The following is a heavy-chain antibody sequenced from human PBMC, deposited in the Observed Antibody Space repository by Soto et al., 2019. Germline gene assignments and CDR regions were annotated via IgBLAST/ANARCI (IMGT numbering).Heavy chain of an antibody. Sequence: QVQLVQSGAEVKKPGSSVKVSCKASGGTFSSYTISWVRQAPGQGLEWMGRIIPILGIENYAQKFQGRVTITADKSTSTAYMELSSLRSEDTAVYYCARADYDILTGYHKPFDYWGQGTLVTVSS. V-gene: IGHV1-69*02. CDR2: IIPILGIE. CDR1: GGTFSSYT. CDR3: ARADYDILTGYHKPFDY. D-gene: IGHD3-9*01. J-gene: IGHJ4*02.